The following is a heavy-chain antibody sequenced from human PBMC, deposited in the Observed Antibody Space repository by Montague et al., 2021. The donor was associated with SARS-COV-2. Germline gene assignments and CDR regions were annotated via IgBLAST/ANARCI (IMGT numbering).Heavy chain of an antibody. CDR2: IYDGGAV. J-gene: IGHJ3*02. D-gene: IGHD4-23*01. CDR1: GGSITGYY. CDR3: VRDHPYGGPRGAYDI. V-gene: IGHV4-59*01. Sequence: SETLSLTCTVSGGSITGYYWSWLRRSPGKGLEWIAYIYDGGAVNDKPSRGSRVTISTDTSKNQLSLKVNSVTAADTAVYYCVRDHPYGGPRGAYDIWGQGEVVTVSP.